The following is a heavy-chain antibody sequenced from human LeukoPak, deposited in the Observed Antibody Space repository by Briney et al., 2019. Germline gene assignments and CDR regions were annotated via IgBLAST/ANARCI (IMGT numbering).Heavy chain of an antibody. CDR3: ARGQLLWCGERAWFLDY. CDR2: ISAYNGNT. CDR1: GYTFTSYG. V-gene: IGHV1-18*01. J-gene: IGHJ4*02. D-gene: IGHD3-10*01. Sequence: ASLKLSCAASGYTFTSYGISWVRQAPGQGLEWMGGISAYNGNTNYAQKLQGRVTMTTDTSTRTAYMELSSLRSDATAVYYCARGQLLWCGERAWFLDYWAQGTLLTVPS.